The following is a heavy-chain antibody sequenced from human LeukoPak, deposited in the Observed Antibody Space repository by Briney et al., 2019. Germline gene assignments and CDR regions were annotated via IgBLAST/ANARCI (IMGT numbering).Heavy chain of an antibody. J-gene: IGHJ4*02. V-gene: IGHV3-30*02. CDR1: GFTFSSYA. D-gene: IGHD3-22*01. CDR3: ANARYDTSGYPAAFDY. Sequence: PGGSLRLSCAASGFTFSSYAMHWVRQAPGKGLEWVAFIRYDGSNKYYADSVKGRFTISRDNSKKMLYLQMNSLRPEDPAVYYCANARYDTSGYPAAFDYWGQGTLVTVSS. CDR2: IRYDGSNK.